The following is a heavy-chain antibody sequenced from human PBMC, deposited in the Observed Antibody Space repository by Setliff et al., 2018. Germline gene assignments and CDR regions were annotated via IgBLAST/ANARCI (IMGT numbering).Heavy chain of an antibody. CDR2: INYYGSIFDDGTTYST. CDR3: ARGLEGEDYFYYMDV. J-gene: IGHJ6*03. CDR1: GGSISNSTFY. D-gene: IGHD2-21*01. V-gene: IGHV4-39*07. Sequence: SETLSLTCTVSGGSISNSTFYWGWIRQPPGKGLEWIGSINYYGSIFDDGTTYSTYYNPSLKSRATISIDTSKSQFSLKLSSMTAADTALYYCARGLEGEDYFYYMDVWGKGNTVTVSS.